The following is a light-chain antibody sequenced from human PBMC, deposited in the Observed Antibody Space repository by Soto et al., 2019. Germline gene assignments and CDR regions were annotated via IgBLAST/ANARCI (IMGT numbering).Light chain of an antibody. CDR3: QSYDDSLSVHYV. V-gene: IGLV1-40*01. CDR2: GNT. Sequence: QSVLTQPPSVSGAPGQRVTISCTGSSSNIGSTYDVQWYQQLQGTAPKLLIHGNTNRPSGVPDRFSGSKSGTSASLAITGLQADDDADYYCQSYDDSLSVHYVFGTGTKLTVL. CDR1: SSNIGSTYD. J-gene: IGLJ1*01.